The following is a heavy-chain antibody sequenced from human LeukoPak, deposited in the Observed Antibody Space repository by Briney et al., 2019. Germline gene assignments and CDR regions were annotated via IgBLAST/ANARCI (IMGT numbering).Heavy chain of an antibody. CDR2: IRSKAYGGTT. CDR3: TRDRGVSYYYYYYMDV. Sequence: GGSLRLSCTASGFTFGDYAMSWVRQAPGKGLEWVGFIRSKAYGGTTEYAASVKGRFTISRDDSKSIAYLQMNSLKTEDTAVYYCTRDRGVSYYYYYYMDVWGKGTTVTISS. V-gene: IGHV3-49*04. CDR1: GFTFGDYA. J-gene: IGHJ6*03. D-gene: IGHD3-10*01.